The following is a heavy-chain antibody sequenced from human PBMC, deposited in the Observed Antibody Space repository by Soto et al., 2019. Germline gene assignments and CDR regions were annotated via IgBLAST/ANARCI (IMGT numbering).Heavy chain of an antibody. J-gene: IGHJ4*02. V-gene: IGHV3-23*01. CDR2: ISGSGGST. Sequence: GGSLRLSCAASGFTFSSYAMSWVRQAPGKGLEWVSAISGSGGSTYYADSVKGRFTISRDNSKNTLYLQMNSLRAEDTAVYYCAKDPGGKWLRLRYFDYWGQGTLVTVSS. D-gene: IGHD5-12*01. CDR1: GFTFSSYA. CDR3: AKDPGGKWLRLRYFDY.